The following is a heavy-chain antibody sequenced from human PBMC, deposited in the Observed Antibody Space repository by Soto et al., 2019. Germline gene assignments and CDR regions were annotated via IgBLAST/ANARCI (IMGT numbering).Heavy chain of an antibody. J-gene: IGHJ4*02. CDR2: ISYDGSNK. Sequence: QVQLVESGGGVVQPWRSLRLSCAASGFTFSSYGMHWVRQAPGKGLEWVAVISYDGSNKYYADSVKGRFTISRDNSKNTLYLQMNSLRAEDTAVYYCAKGSTAMTYFDYWGQGTLVTVSS. CDR3: AKGSTAMTYFDY. V-gene: IGHV3-30*18. D-gene: IGHD5-18*01. CDR1: GFTFSSYG.